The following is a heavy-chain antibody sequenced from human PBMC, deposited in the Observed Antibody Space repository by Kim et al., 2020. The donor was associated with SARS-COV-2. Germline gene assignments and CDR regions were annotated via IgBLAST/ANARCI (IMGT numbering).Heavy chain of an antibody. CDR3: ARGLYYDSRRDY. D-gene: IGHD3-22*01. J-gene: IGHJ4*02. V-gene: IGHV1-2*02. Sequence: TYAQKFQGRVTRTRDTSISHAYMELSRLRSDDTAVYYCARGLYYDSRRDYWGQGTLVTVSS.